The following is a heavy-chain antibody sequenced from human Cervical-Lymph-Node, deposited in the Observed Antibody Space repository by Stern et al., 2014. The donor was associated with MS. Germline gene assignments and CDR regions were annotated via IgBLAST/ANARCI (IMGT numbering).Heavy chain of an antibody. J-gene: IGHJ4*02. CDR3: VRQAPEQTLDY. Sequence: QLVQSGAEVKKPGDSLKISCKASGYSFTSYWIGWVRQMPGKGLEWMGIIYPGDSDTRYSPSFQGQVPISADRSISTAYLQWSSLKASDTAMYYCVRQAPEQTLDYWGQGTLVTVSS. CDR2: IYPGDSDT. CDR1: GYSFTSYW. D-gene: IGHD1/OR15-1a*01. V-gene: IGHV5-51*01.